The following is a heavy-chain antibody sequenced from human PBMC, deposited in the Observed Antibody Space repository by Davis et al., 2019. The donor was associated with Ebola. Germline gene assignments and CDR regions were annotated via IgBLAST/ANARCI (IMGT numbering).Heavy chain of an antibody. D-gene: IGHD2-21*02. CDR1: GYTFTNYY. CDR3: ARLAYCGGDCADFDY. CDR2: INPNDGRT. V-gene: IGHV1-46*01. J-gene: IGHJ4*02. Sequence: ASVKVSCKASGYTFTNYYMHWVRQAPGQGLEWMGMINPNDGRTIYAQKFQGRVTLTRDTSTSTASMELRSLRSDDTAVYYCARLAYCGGDCADFDYWGQGTLVTVSS.